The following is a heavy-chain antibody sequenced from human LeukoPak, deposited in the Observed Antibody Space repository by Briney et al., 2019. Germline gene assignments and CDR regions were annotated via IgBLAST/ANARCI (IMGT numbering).Heavy chain of an antibody. CDR1: GYTFTSYD. CDR3: ARGAVGNTNAFDI. D-gene: IGHD1-26*01. CDR2: MSPNSGDT. J-gene: IGHJ3*02. V-gene: IGHV1-8*01. Sequence: ASVKVSCKASGYTFTSYDFNWVRQATGQRPEWMGWMSPNSGDTGYAQKFQDRVTMTRNTSISTAYMELSSLRSDDTAVYYCARGAVGNTNAFDIWGQGTMVTVSS.